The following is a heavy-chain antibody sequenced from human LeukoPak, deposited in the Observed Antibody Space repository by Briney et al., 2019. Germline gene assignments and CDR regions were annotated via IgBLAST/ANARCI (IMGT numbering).Heavy chain of an antibody. CDR2: ITSDGSGT. V-gene: IGHV3-74*01. D-gene: IGHD3-3*01. CDR3: GRGVVGLF. Sequence: GGSLRLPCAASGFTFSTYWMHWVRQAPGKGLVWVSRITSDGSGTTYADSVKGRFTISRDNAKNTLYLQMNSLRAEDTAVYYCGRGVVGLFGGQGTLVTVSS. CDR1: GFTFSTYW. J-gene: IGHJ4*02.